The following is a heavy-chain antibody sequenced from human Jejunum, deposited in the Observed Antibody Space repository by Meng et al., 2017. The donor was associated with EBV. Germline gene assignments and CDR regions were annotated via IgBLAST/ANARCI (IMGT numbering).Heavy chain of an antibody. CDR3: TTDRREEPRQFDN. J-gene: IGHJ4*02. CDR1: GFTFNNAW. CDR2: IKSKTDGGAI. D-gene: IGHD1-14*01. Sequence: EVQLVESXXGLVEXGGSLRLSXAASGFTFNNAWMSWVRQAPGKGLEWVGRIKSKTDGGAIDYAAPVKGRFTISRDDSENSLYLQMNSLKTEDTAVYYCTTDRREEPRQFDNWGQGTLVTVSS. V-gene: IGHV3-15*01.